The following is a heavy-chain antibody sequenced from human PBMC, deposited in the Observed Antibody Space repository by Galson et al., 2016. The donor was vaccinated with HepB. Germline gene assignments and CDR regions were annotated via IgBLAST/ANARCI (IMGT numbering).Heavy chain of an antibody. CDR3: AGGGTCNENTCHGYYYFDY. D-gene: IGHD3-10*01. J-gene: IGHJ4*02. CDR2: MFPMSGRA. V-gene: IGHV1-69*13. Sequence: SVKVSCKASRGTFKTYALSWLRQAPGQGLEWVGGMFPMSGRADYARKFQGRVTITADESTRTVYMVLSGLRPDDTAVYYCAGGGTCNENTCHGYYYFDYWGQGTLVTVSS. CDR1: RGTFKTYA.